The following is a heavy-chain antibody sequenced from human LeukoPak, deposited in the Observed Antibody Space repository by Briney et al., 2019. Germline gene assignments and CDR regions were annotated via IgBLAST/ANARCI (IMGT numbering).Heavy chain of an antibody. CDR3: AKADGITIFGVVDY. CDR1: GFTFSSYG. Sequence: GGSLRLSCAASGFTFSSYGMHWVRQAPGKGLEWVAVISYDGSNKYYADSVKGRFTISRDNSKNTLYLQMNSLRAEDTAVYYCAKADGITIFGVVDYWGQGTLVTVSS. J-gene: IGHJ4*02. V-gene: IGHV3-30*18. D-gene: IGHD3-3*01. CDR2: ISYDGSNK.